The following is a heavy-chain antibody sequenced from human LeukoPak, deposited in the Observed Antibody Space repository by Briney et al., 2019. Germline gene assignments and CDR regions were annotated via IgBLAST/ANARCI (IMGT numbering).Heavy chain of an antibody. CDR3: ARGDLDSSGYYLIFDY. D-gene: IGHD3-22*01. V-gene: IGHV1-18*01. J-gene: IGHJ4*02. CDR1: GYTFTSYG. Sequence: ASVKVSCKASGYTFTSYGISWVRQAPGQGLEWMGWISAYDGNTNYAQKLQGRVTMTTDTSTSTAYMELRSLRSDDTAVYYCARGDLDSSGYYLIFDYWGQGTLVTVSS. CDR2: ISAYDGNT.